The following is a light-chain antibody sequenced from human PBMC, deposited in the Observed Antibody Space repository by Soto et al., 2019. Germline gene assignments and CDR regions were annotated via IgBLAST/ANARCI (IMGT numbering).Light chain of an antibody. V-gene: IGKV3-20*01. CDR2: GAS. Sequence: EIVLTQSPGTLSLSPGERATLSCRASQSVTSSYLAWYQQKPGQAPRLVMYGASIRTSGIPDRFSGGGSGTDFTLTISRLEPEDFAVYYCQQFSSYPLTFGGGTKVDIK. CDR1: QSVTSSY. CDR3: QQFSSYPLT. J-gene: IGKJ4*01.